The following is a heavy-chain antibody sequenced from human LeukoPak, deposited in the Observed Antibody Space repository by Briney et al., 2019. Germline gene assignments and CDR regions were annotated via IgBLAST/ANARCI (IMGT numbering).Heavy chain of an antibody. Sequence: PGGSLRLSCAASGFSVSDNYMTWVRQAPGKGLECVSVMYSGGSTYYADSVKGRFTISRDNSKNTLYLQMNSLTDEDTALYYCARVGDCGSGSFCYFFVIWGHGTMVTVPS. V-gene: IGHV3-53*01. D-gene: IGHD2-15*01. J-gene: IGHJ3*02. CDR2: MYSGGST. CDR1: GFSVSDNY. CDR3: ARVGDCGSGSFCYFFVI.